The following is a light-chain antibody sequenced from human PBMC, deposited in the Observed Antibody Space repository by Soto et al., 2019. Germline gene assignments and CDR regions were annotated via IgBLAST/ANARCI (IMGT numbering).Light chain of an antibody. V-gene: IGLV2-23*02. CDR2: EVI. CDR3: CSYAGGSTYV. Sequence: QSVLTQPASVSGSPGQSITISCTGTSSDVGSYNLVSWYQQHPGKAPKVTIYEVIKRPSGVPNRFSGSKSGYTASLTISGLQAEDEADYHCCSYAGGSTYVFGTGTKV. J-gene: IGLJ1*01. CDR1: SSDVGSYNL.